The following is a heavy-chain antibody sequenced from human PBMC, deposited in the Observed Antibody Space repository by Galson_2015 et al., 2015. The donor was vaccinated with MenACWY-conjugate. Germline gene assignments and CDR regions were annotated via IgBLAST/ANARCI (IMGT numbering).Heavy chain of an antibody. Sequence: SVKVSCKASGYTFSTYPLHWVRQAPGQRLEWMGWVNAGTGSTKYSQRFQGRVTIDRDTSATTAYMELTSLRSEDTAVYYCVRAGSGWYNFDSWGQGTLVTVSS. J-gene: IGHJ4*02. CDR3: VRAGSGWYNFDS. V-gene: IGHV1-3*01. CDR1: GYTFSTYP. CDR2: VNAGTGST. D-gene: IGHD6-19*01.